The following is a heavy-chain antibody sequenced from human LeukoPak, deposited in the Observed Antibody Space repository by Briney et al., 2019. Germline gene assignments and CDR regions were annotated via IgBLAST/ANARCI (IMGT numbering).Heavy chain of an antibody. Sequence: GGSLRLSCAASGFTFDDYAIHWVRQAPGKGLEWVSGISWNSGGIGYADSVKGRFTISRDNAKNSLYLQMNSLRAEDMALYYCAKSVGYSYGHDAFDIWGQGTMVTVSS. J-gene: IGHJ3*02. CDR3: AKSVGYSYGHDAFDI. CDR2: ISWNSGGI. D-gene: IGHD5-18*01. V-gene: IGHV3-9*03. CDR1: GFTFDDYA.